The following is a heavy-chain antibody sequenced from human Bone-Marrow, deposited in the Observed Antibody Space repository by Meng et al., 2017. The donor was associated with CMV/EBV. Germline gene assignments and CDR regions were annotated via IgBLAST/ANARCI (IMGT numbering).Heavy chain of an antibody. CDR2: FYHSGST. J-gene: IGHJ4*02. CDR3: ARDRINSNYGASHD. CDR1: GGSISSSTCN. D-gene: IGHD4-11*01. Sequence: GSLRLSCTVSGGSISSSTCNWGWIRQSPGKGLEWIGSFYHSGSTYYNPSLKSRITISVETSKNQFSLKLSSVTAADTAVYYCARDRINSNYGASHDWGQATLVTVSS. V-gene: IGHV4-39*02.